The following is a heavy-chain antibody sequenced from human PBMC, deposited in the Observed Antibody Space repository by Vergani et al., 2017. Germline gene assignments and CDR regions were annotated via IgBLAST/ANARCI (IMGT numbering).Heavy chain of an antibody. J-gene: IGHJ4*02. CDR1: GNSFNTYS. V-gene: IGHV1-69*13. Sequence: QVQLVQSGTEVKKPGSSVKVSCKAPGNSFNTYSFSWVRQVPGQGLEWMGRIIPISGTTNYTQNFQGRVSITADESTSTAYMELSCLRSEDTAVYYCARAWYYYSTNGYYYFDSWGQGTLVTVSS. D-gene: IGHD2-8*01. CDR2: IIPISGTT. CDR3: ARAWYYYSTNGYYYFDS.